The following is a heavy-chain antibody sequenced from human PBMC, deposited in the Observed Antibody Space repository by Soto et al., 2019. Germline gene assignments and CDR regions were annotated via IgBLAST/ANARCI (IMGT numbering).Heavy chain of an antibody. CDR2: MYYSGSS. CDR1: GFSISNYY. Sequence: SDTLSLTCTVSGFSISNYYWSWIRQPPGKGLEWIGYMYYSGSSNYNPSLKSRVTISVDTSKNQFSLKLSSVTAADTAVYYCARHHDSWGQGTLVTVS. J-gene: IGHJ4*02. CDR3: ARHHDS. V-gene: IGHV4-59*08.